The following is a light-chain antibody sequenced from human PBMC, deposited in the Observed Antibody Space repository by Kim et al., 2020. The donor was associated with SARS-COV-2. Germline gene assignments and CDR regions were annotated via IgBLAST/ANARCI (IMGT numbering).Light chain of an antibody. V-gene: IGLV10-54*01. J-gene: IGLJ1*01. CDR1: SSNIGDLG. Sequence: QAGLTQPPSVSKALGQTVTIICTGDSSNIGDLGAVWLQQHQGRPPKLLFYRSNNRPSGISERFSASRSGNTASLTITGLQPDDEADYYCSSWEAWDRSLKGYLFGSGTKVTVL. CDR3: SSWEAWDRSLKGYL. CDR2: RSN.